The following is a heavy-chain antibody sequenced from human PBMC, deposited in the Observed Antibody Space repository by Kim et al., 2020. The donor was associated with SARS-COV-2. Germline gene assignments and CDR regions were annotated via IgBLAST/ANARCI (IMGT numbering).Heavy chain of an antibody. J-gene: IGHJ4*02. CDR3: AREWDYYDSSGYYG. CDR2: ISSSSSYI. CDR1: GFTFSSYS. D-gene: IGHD3-22*01. Sequence: GRSLRLSCAASGFTFSSYSMNWVRQAPGKGLEWVSSISSSSSYIYYADSVKGRFTISRDNAKNSLYLQMNSLRAEDTAVYYCAREWDYYDSSGYYGWGQGTLVTVSS. V-gene: IGHV3-21*01.